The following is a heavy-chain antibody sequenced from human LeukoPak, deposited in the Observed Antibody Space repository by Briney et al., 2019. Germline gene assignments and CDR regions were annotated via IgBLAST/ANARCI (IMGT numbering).Heavy chain of an antibody. CDR1: GFTFGDYA. D-gene: IGHD1-26*01. J-gene: IGHJ6*02. Sequence: PGGSLRLSCTASGFTFGDYAMSWVRQPPGRGRGWVGLIRGKANEGKTEYAGSVRGRFTLSRNDSKSIAYLQVNSLKTEDTAVYYCSRDGSGTHYGMDVWGQGTTVTVSS. V-gene: IGHV3-49*04. CDR2: IRGKANEGKT. CDR3: SRDGSGTHYGMDV.